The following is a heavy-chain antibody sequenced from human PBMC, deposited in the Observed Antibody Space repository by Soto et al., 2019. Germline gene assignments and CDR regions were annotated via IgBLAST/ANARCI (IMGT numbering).Heavy chain of an antibody. CDR2: INAGNGNT. Sequence: QVQLVQSGAEEKKPGASVKVSCKASGYTFTSYAMHWVRQAPGQRLEWMGWINAGNGNTKYSQKFQGRVTITRDTAASTGYMELSSLGSEDTAVYYCARGYSYARLDYWGQGTLVTVSS. D-gene: IGHD5-18*01. V-gene: IGHV1-3*05. CDR1: GYTFTSYA. J-gene: IGHJ4*02. CDR3: ARGYSYARLDY.